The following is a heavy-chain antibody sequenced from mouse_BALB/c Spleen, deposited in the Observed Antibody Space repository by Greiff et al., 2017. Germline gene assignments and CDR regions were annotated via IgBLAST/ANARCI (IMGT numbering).Heavy chain of an antibody. Sequence: EVKVVESGGGLVQPGGSRKLSCAASGFTFSSFGMHWVRQAPEKGLEWVAYISSGSSTIYYADTVKGRFTISRDNPKNTLFLQMTSLRSEDTAMYYCARGGYYVYYAMDYWGQGTSVTVSS. D-gene: IGHD2-3*01. CDR2: ISSGSSTI. V-gene: IGHV5-17*02. CDR1: GFTFSSFG. CDR3: ARGGYYVYYAMDY. J-gene: IGHJ4*01.